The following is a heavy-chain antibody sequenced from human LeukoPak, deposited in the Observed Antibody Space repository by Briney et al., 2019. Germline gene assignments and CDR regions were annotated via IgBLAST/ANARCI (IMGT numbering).Heavy chain of an antibody. Sequence: QTGGSLRLSCAASGIIFSSNAMSWVRQAPGKGLEWVSIISGSGGSTSYADSVKGRFTISRDNSKNTLYLQMNSLRAEDTAIYYCAKDRGYWGQGTLVTVSS. J-gene: IGHJ4*02. CDR2: ISGSGGST. V-gene: IGHV3-23*01. CDR3: AKDRGY. CDR1: GIIFSSNA.